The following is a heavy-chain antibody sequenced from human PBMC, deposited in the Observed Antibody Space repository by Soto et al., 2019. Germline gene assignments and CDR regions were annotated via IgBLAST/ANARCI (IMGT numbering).Heavy chain of an antibody. CDR1: GFHFGPFL. J-gene: IGHJ3*02. CDR2: INSDGSTI. V-gene: IGHV3-74*01. D-gene: IGHD3-10*01. CDR3: ARDRGLPDSFDI. Sequence: GGSLRLSCAASGFHFGPFLMHWVRQAPGKGLVWVSHINSDGSTIVYADSVKGRFTISRDNAKNTLYLQMNSLRVEDTAVYFCARDRGLPDSFDIWGQGTMVTVSS.